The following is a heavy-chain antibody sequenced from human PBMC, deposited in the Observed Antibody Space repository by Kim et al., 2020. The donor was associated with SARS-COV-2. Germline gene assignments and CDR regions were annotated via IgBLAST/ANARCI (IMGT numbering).Heavy chain of an antibody. CDR1: GFTFSSYA. V-gene: IGHV3-23*01. J-gene: IGHJ3*02. Sequence: GGSLRLSCAASGFTFSSYAMSWVRQAPGKGLEWVSAISGSGGSTYYADSVKGRFTISRDNSKNTLYLQMNSLRAEDTAVYYCARLADSSGYYYVVAFDIWGQGTMVTVSS. D-gene: IGHD3-22*01. CDR2: ISGSGGST. CDR3: ARLADSSGYYYVVAFDI.